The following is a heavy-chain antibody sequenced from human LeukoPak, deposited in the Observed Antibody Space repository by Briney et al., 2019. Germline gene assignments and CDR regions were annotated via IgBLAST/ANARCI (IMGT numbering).Heavy chain of an antibody. J-gene: IGHJ5*02. V-gene: IGHV4-30-2*01. D-gene: IGHD6-13*01. CDR3: ARGIAAAISPSENWFDP. CDR1: GGSLSSGGSS. Sequence: SETLSLTCAVSGGSLSSGGSSWSWIRQPPGKGLEWIGYIYHSGSTYYNPSLKSRVTISVDRSKNQFSLKLSSVTAADTAVYYCARGIAAAISPSENWFDPWGQGTLVTVSS. CDR2: IYHSGST.